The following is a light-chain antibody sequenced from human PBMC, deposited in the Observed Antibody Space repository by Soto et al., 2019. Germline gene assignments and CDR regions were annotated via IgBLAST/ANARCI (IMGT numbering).Light chain of an antibody. Sequence: EIVLTQSPATLSLSPGERATLSCRASQSVSNRLAWYQQKPGQAPRLLIFDASNRATGVPARFSGSGSGTDFTLIISSLEPSDFSVYYCQQRCNWPFFTFGPGTKVDVK. CDR1: QSVSNR. CDR2: DAS. J-gene: IGKJ3*01. V-gene: IGKV3-11*01. CDR3: QQRCNWPFFT.